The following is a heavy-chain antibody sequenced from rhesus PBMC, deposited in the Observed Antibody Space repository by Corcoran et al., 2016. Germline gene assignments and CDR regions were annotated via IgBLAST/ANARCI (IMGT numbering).Heavy chain of an antibody. CDR2: INCYGRNT. J-gene: IGHJ4*01. Sequence: EVQLVESGGGLVQPGGSLKLSCAASGFTFSSYDMTWVRQAPGKGLEWVSAINCYGRNTYYADSLKGRFTISRDNAKNTLSLQMNSLRTEDTAVYYCAILGIAAAGDFDYWGQGVLVTVSS. CDR1: GFTFSSYD. V-gene: IGHV3S5*01. D-gene: IGHD6-25*01. CDR3: AILGIAAAGDFDY.